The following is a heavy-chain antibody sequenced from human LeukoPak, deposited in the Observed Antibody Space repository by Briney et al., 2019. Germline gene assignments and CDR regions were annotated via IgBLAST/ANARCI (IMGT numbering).Heavy chain of an antibody. CDR1: GFTFSSYW. J-gene: IGHJ6*02. D-gene: IGHD3-22*01. CDR2: IKQEVSEK. V-gene: IGHV3-7*03. Sequence: GGSLRLSCAASGFTFSSYWMSWVRQAPGKGLEWVANIKQEVSEKYYVDSVKGRFTMSREHAKHALYLQMQSLRDEDKAVYYCGKDLASLGYYDSSGFEKFDGMDVWGQGTKVTVSS. CDR3: GKDLASLGYYDSSGFEKFDGMDV.